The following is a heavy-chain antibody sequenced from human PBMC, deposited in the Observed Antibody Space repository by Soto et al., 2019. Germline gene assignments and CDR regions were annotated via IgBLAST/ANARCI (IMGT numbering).Heavy chain of an antibody. D-gene: IGHD6-6*01. V-gene: IGHV3-11*01. CDR2: ISSSGSTI. CDR3: ARPVAARVDYYYMDV. CDR1: GFTFSDYY. J-gene: IGHJ6*03. Sequence: GGSLRLSCAASGFTFSDYYMSWIRQAPGKGLEWVSYISSSGSTIYYADSVKGRFTISRDNAKNSLYLQMNSLRAEDTAVYYCARPVAARVDYYYMDVWGKGTTVTVSS.